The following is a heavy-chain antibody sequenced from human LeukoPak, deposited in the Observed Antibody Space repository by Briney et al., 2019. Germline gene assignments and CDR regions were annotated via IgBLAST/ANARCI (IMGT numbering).Heavy chain of an antibody. Sequence: SQTLSLTCTVSGGSISSGGYYWSWLRQHPGKGLEWIGYIYYSGSTYYNPSLKSRVTISVDTSKNQFSLKLSSVTAADTAVYYCARGSTAAIYFHWGQGTLVTVSS. CDR3: ARGSTAAIYFH. J-gene: IGHJ4*02. CDR2: IYYSGST. D-gene: IGHD2-2*02. CDR1: GGSISSGGYY. V-gene: IGHV4-31*03.